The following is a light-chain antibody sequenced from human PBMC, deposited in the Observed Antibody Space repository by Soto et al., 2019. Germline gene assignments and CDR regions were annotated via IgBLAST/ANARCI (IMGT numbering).Light chain of an antibody. CDR2: GAS. CDR1: QSVGSNY. V-gene: IGKV3-20*01. J-gene: IGKJ5*01. CDR3: QQYGYSPIT. Sequence: EIVLTQSPGTLPLSPGERATLSCRASQSVGSNYLAWYQQKPGQAPRLLIYGASSRATGIADRFSGSGSGTDLTLTISRLEPEDFALYYCQQYGYSPITFGQGTRLEIK.